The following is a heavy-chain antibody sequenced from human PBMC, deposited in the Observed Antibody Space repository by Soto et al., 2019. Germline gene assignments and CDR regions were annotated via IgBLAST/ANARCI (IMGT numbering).Heavy chain of an antibody. CDR2: ISGSGGST. CDR3: AKVSRHYYDSREFDC. Sequence: WGSLRLSCAACGFSFSSYAMSWVRQAPGKGLERVAAISGSGGSTSYADSVKGRFTSSRDNSRNTLYLQMNSLRAEDTAVYYCAKVSRHYYDSREFDCWGQGPLVTVSS. CDR1: GFSFSSYA. D-gene: IGHD3-22*01. J-gene: IGHJ4*02. V-gene: IGHV3-23*01.